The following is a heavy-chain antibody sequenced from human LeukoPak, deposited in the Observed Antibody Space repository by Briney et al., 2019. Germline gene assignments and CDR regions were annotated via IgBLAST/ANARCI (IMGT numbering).Heavy chain of an antibody. D-gene: IGHD1-26*01. CDR2: VQKTGSI. J-gene: IGHJ4*02. Sequence: SETLSLTCTVSGDSISAYYWSWVRQPPGKGLEWIAFVQKTGSINYNPSLKSRATISMDTSNSQFSLHVNSVTAADTAVYYCTKYGGSPANYFDSWGPGTLVTVSP. CDR1: GDSISAYY. V-gene: IGHV4-59*08. CDR3: TKYGGSPANYFDS.